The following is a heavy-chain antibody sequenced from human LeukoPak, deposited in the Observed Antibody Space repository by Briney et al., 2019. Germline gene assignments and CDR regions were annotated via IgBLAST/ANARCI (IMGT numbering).Heavy chain of an antibody. CDR3: ARVLGSGSSGYPNDY. CDR2: ISYDGSNK. Sequence: GGPLRLSCAASGFTFSSYAMHWVRQAPGKGLEWVAVISYDGSNKYYADSVKGRFTISRDNSKNTLYLQMNSLRAEDTAVYYCARVLGSGSSGYPNDYWGQGTLVTVSS. V-gene: IGHV3-30-3*01. J-gene: IGHJ4*02. CDR1: GFTFSSYA. D-gene: IGHD3-22*01.